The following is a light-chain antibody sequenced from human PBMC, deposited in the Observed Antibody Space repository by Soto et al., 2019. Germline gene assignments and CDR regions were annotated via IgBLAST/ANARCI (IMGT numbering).Light chain of an antibody. Sequence: QSALAQPASVSGSPGQSITISCTGTSSDVGSYNLVSWYQQHPGKAPKLMIYEGSKRPSGVSNRFSGSKSGNTASLTISGLQAEDEADYYCCSYAGSSTYVFGNVTKVTVL. J-gene: IGLJ1*01. V-gene: IGLV2-23*01. CDR3: CSYAGSSTYV. CDR2: EGS. CDR1: SSDVGSYNL.